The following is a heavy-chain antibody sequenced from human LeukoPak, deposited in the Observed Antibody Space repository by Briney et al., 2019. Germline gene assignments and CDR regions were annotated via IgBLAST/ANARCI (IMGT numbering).Heavy chain of an antibody. CDR3: ARDAGGRYSYPPDY. J-gene: IGHJ4*02. CDR2: INHSGST. D-gene: IGHD5-18*01. Sequence: PSETLSLTCAVYGGSFSGYYWSWIRQPPGKGLEWIGEINHSGSTNYNPSLKSRVTISVDTSKNQFSLKLSSVTAADTAVYYCARDAGGRYSYPPDYWGQGTLVTVSS. V-gene: IGHV4-34*01. CDR1: GGSFSGYY.